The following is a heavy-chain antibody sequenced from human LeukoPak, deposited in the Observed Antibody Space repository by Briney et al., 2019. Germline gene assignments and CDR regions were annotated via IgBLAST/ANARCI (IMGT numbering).Heavy chain of an antibody. CDR3: AGIMRYCRSTSCSYGAFAI. J-gene: IGHJ3*02. V-gene: IGHV4-39*07. CDR2: IYYSGST. Sequence: SETLSLTCTVSGGSISSSSYYWGWIRQPPGKGVERIGRIYYSGSTYYNPSLKSRVTISVDTSKNQFSLKLSSVTAADTAVYYCAGIMRYCRSTSCSYGAFAIWGQGTMVTVSS. CDR1: GGSISSSSYY. D-gene: IGHD2-2*01.